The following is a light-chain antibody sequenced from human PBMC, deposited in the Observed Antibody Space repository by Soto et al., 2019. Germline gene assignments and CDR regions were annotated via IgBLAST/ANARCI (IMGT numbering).Light chain of an antibody. Sequence: EIVLTQSPGTLSLSPGERATLSCRASQSISSNYLAWYQHKPGQAPRLLIYGAFSRATGIPDRFSGSGSGTDVTLTISRLEPEDFAVYYCHQYGSSPPYTFGQGTNLEIK. CDR2: GAF. CDR3: HQYGSSPPYT. CDR1: QSISSNY. J-gene: IGKJ2*01. V-gene: IGKV3-20*01.